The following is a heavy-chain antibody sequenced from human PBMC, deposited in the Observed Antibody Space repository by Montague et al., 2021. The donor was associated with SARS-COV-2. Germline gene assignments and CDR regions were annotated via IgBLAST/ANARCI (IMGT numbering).Heavy chain of an antibody. V-gene: IGHV6-1*01. Sequence: CAISGDSVAEKRGGSNWNRHAPSTDLEWLGRTYYRSKWYSDYAXXXKXXQVITPDTSKNQVSLQLNSVIPEDTAVYFCASSGITLTGLDAFDIWGQGTMVTVAS. CDR3: ASSGITLTGLDAFDI. D-gene: IGHD3-9*01. CDR2: TYYRSKWYS. J-gene: IGHJ3*02. CDR1: GDSVAEKRGG.